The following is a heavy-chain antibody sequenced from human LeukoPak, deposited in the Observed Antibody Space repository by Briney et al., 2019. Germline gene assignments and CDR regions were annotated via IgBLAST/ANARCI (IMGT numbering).Heavy chain of an antibody. V-gene: IGHV4-30-4*01. J-gene: IGHJ4*02. CDR3: ARQGGYSSSPDY. D-gene: IGHD6-13*01. CDR2: IYYSGST. Sequence: ASQTLSLTCTVSGGSISDAAYYWSWIRQHPGEGLKWIGYIYYSGSTNYNPSLKSRVAISVDASKNQFSLKLRSVTAADTAVYYCARQGGYSSSPDYWGQGTLVTVSS. CDR1: GGSISDAAYY.